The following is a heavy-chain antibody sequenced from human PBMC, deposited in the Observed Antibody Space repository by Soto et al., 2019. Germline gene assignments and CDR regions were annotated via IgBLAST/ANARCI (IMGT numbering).Heavy chain of an antibody. Sequence: ASVKVSCKASGYTFTSYAMHWVRQAPGQRLEWMGWINAGNGNTKYSQKFQGRVTNTRDTSASTAYMELSSLRSEDTAVYYCAREGGSYYRYYYGMDVWGQGTTVTV. J-gene: IGHJ6*02. D-gene: IGHD1-26*01. CDR3: AREGGSYYRYYYGMDV. CDR2: INAGNGNT. CDR1: GYTFTSYA. V-gene: IGHV1-3*01.